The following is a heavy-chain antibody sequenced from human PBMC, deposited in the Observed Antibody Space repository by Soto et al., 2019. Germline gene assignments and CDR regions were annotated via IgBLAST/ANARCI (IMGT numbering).Heavy chain of an antibody. CDR1: GFTFSSYG. CDR3: GGDSSGYFYLLGY. D-gene: IGHD3-22*01. J-gene: IGHJ4*01. Sequence: QVQLVESGGGVVQPGRSLRLSCAASGFTFSSYGMHWVRQAPGNGLEWVAVISYDVSNKYYADSVKGRFTISRDNSKNRMYLQMNSLRSEDTAVYYCGGDSSGYFYLLGYWGQGTLVTVSS. CDR2: ISYDVSNK. V-gene: IGHV3-30*03.